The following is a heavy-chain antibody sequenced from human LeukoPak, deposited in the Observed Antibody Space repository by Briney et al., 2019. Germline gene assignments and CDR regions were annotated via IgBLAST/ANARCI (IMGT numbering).Heavy chain of an antibody. V-gene: IGHV4-39*01. CDR3: ARSHYDFWSGYYEVVGYYFDY. CDR2: IYYSGST. Sequence: PSETLSLTCTVSGGSITSSSYYWGWIRQPPGKGLEWIGSIYYSGSTHYNPSLKSRVTISVDTSKNQFSLKLSSVTAADTAAYYCARSHYDFWSGYYEVVGYYFDYWGQGTLVTVSS. J-gene: IGHJ4*02. CDR1: GGSITSSSYY. D-gene: IGHD3-3*01.